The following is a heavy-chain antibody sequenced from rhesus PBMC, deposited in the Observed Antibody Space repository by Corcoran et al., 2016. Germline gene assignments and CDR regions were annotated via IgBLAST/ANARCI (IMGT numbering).Heavy chain of an antibody. CDR2: ISSNGGST. J-gene: IGHJ4*01. D-gene: IGHD2-21*01. CDR1: GFTFSDSY. CDR3: AREGCTGSGCYDY. V-gene: IGHV3-178*01. Sequence: EVQLVESGGGLAKPGGSLRLSCAASGFTFSDSYMDWVRQAPGKGLEWVSRISSNGGSTRYGYSVKCRFTNSRENAKNALFRQRNSLRAEDTAVYYCAREGCTGSGCYDYWGQGLLVTVSS.